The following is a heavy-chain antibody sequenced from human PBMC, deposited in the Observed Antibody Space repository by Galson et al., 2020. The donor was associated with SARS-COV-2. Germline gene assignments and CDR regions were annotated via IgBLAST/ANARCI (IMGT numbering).Heavy chain of an antibody. D-gene: IGHD3-3*01. CDR2: IYSDGST. CDR3: ARGQFDFWSGPMSYYYMDV. J-gene: IGHJ6*03. V-gene: IGHV4-59*01. CDR1: GGSISNYY. Sequence: SETLSLTCTVSGGSISNYYWSWIRQPPGKGLEWIGYIYSDGSTNYNPSLKSRVTISLDTSKNQFSLKLNSVTAADTALYYCARGQFDFWSGPMSYYYMDVWGKGATVTVSS.